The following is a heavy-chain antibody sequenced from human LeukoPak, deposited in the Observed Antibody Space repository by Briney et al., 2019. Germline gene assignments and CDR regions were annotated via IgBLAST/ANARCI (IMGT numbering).Heavy chain of an antibody. CDR3: AATMVRGVHTHFDY. D-gene: IGHD3-10*01. V-gene: IGHV4-59*08. CDR1: GGSITNYY. J-gene: IGHJ4*02. Sequence: EPSETLSLTCTVSGGSITNYYWSWIRQPPGKGLEWIGYVYYSGSTNYNPSLKSRVTISVDTSKNQFSLKLSSVTAADTAVYYCAATMVRGVHTHFDYWGQGTLVTVSS. CDR2: VYYSGST.